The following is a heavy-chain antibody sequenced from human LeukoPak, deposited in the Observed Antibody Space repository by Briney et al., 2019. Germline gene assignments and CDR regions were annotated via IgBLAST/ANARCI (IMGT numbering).Heavy chain of an antibody. Sequence: GGSLRLSCAASGFTFSSYSMNWVRQAPGKGLEWVSSISSSSSYIYYADSVKGRFTISRDNAKNSLYLQMNSLRAEDTAVYYCTRTLPKYSSGFNPYYFDYWGQGTLVTVSS. CDR2: ISSSSSYI. CDR1: GFTFSSYS. J-gene: IGHJ4*02. D-gene: IGHD6-19*01. V-gene: IGHV3-21*01. CDR3: TRTLPKYSSGFNPYYFDY.